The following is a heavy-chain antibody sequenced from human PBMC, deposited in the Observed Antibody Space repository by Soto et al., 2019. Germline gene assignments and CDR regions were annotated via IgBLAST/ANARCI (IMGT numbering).Heavy chain of an antibody. J-gene: IGHJ4*02. CDR3: VTNISGSDY. CDR1: GYAFTNFD. D-gene: IGHD6-25*01. Sequence: GASVKVSCKASGYAFTNFDINWGRQATGQGPEWMGWMNPNSGNTGYAQKFQGRVTMTRDTSRSTAYMELSSLRSEDTAVYYCVTNISGSDYWGQGTLVTVSS. V-gene: IGHV1-8*01. CDR2: MNPNSGNT.